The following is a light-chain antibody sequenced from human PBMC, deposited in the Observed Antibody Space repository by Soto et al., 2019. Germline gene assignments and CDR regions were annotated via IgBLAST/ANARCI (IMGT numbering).Light chain of an antibody. CDR1: QSVSSSS. V-gene: IGKV3-20*01. CDR3: QQYGSSPQYT. CDR2: GAS. Sequence: EIVLTQSPGTLSLSPGERATLSCRASQSVSSSSLAWYQQRPGQAPRLLIYGASSRDTGIPDRFSGSGSVTDFTLTISRLEPEDFAVYYCQQYGSSPQYTFGQGTTLEIK. J-gene: IGKJ2*01.